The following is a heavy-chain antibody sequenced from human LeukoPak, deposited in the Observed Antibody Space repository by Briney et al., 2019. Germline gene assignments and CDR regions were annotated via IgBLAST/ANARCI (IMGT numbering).Heavy chain of an antibody. CDR3: ARHQSGSHMVSTRYYYYGMDV. CDR1: GGSISSYY. D-gene: IGHD3-10*01. J-gene: IGHJ6*02. V-gene: IGHV4-59*08. Sequence: PSETLSLTCTVSGGSISSYYWSWIRQPPGKGLEWIGYIYYSGSTNYNPSLKSRVTISVDTSKNQFSLKLSSVTAADTAVYYCARHQSGSHMVSTRYYYYGMDVWGQGTTVTVSS. CDR2: IYYSGST.